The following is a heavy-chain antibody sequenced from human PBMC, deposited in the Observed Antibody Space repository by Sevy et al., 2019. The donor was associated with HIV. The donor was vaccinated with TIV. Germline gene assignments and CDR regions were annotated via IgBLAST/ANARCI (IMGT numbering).Heavy chain of an antibody. CDR3: GTKDNRSWGFDS. J-gene: IGHJ4*02. D-gene: IGHD1-26*01. CDR2: TNHGGNT. Sequence: SETLSLTCALYGGSFSNYFWSWIRQTPGKGLEWIGETNHGGNTNYNPSLKSRVIISVGTANNHFSLKLNSVTAADTGLYYCGTKDNRSWGFDSWGQGTLVTVSS. V-gene: IGHV4-34*01. CDR1: GGSFSNYF.